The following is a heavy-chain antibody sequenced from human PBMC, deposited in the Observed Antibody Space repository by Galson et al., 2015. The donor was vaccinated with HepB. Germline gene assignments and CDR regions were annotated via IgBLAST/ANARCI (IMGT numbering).Heavy chain of an antibody. Sequence: SLRLSCAASGFTLSDYYMSWIRQAPGKGLEWISYATSSSSYRSYADSVKGRFTISRDNAKNALYLQMNSLRAEDTAVYYCARDMRDWGIFGLAVKGVGNYYGMDVWGQGTTVTVSS. J-gene: IGHJ6*02. CDR1: GFTLSDYY. CDR3: ARDMRDWGIFGLAVKGVGNYYGMDV. V-gene: IGHV3-11*05. D-gene: IGHD3/OR15-3a*01. CDR2: ATSSSSYR.